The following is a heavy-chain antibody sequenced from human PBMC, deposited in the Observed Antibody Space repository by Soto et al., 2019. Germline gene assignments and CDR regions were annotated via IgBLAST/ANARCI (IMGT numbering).Heavy chain of an antibody. J-gene: IGHJ3*02. D-gene: IGHD6-13*01. CDR1: GYTFTSYA. CDR3: ASSSWTRNAFDI. Sequence: ASVKVSCKASGYTFTSYATHWVRQAPGQRLEWMGWINAGNGNTKYSQKFQGRVTITRDTSASTAYMELSSLRSEDTAVYYCASSSWTRNAFDIWGQGTMVTVSS. CDR2: INAGNGNT. V-gene: IGHV1-3*01.